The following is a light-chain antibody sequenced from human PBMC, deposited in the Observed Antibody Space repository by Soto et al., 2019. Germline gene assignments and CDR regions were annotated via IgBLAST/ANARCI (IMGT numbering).Light chain of an antibody. Sequence: DIQMTQSASTLSASVGDRVTITCRASQSISSWLAWYQQKPGKAPKPLIYKASTLQSGVPSRFSGSGSGTEFTLAISSLQPDDSATYYCQQYNDNWTFGQGTKV. J-gene: IGKJ1*01. CDR3: QQYNDNWT. V-gene: IGKV1-5*03. CDR2: KAS. CDR1: QSISSW.